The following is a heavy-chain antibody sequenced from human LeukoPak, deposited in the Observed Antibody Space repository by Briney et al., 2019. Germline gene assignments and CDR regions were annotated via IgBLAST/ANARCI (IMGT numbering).Heavy chain of an antibody. CDR1: GFTFSNSY. V-gene: IGHV3-53*01. D-gene: IGHD6-19*01. CDR3: AKDSNGPAF. J-gene: IGHJ4*02. CDR2: IYSSGGT. Sequence: PGGSLRLSCAASGFTFSNSYMSWVRQAPGKGLEWVSVIYSSGGTFYSEFVKGRFTISRDYSKNMLYLQMNSLRADDTAMYYCAKDSNGPAFWGQGTLVTVSS.